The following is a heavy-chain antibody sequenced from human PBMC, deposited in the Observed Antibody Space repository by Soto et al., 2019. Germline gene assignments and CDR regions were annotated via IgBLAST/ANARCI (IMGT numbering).Heavy chain of an antibody. J-gene: IGHJ6*02. V-gene: IGHV1-2*04. CDR1: GYTFTGYY. D-gene: IGHD2-2*01. Sequence: GASVKVSCKASGYTFTGYYMHWVRQAPGQGLEWMGWINPNSGGTNYAQKFQGWVTMTRDTSISTAYMELSRLRSDDTAVYYCASGLGYCISTSCLAVWGQGTTVTAP. CDR2: INPNSGGT. CDR3: ASGLGYCISTSCLAV.